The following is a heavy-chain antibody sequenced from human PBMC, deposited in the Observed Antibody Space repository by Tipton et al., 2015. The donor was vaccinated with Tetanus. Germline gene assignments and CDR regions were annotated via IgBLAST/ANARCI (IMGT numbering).Heavy chain of an antibody. CDR2: MSKDGGFK. J-gene: IGHJ6*02. V-gene: IGHV3-30*03. D-gene: IGHD5-18*01. CDR1: GFSLSNYW. CDR3: ARVGISQNAYSYVYHGLDV. Sequence: SLRLSCAASGFSLSNYWMSWVRQAPGKGLEWVAVMSKDGGFKHYVDSAKGRFTISRDNAKNTLYLQMNSLRAEDTAVYYCARVGISQNAYSYVYHGLDVWGQGTTVTVSS.